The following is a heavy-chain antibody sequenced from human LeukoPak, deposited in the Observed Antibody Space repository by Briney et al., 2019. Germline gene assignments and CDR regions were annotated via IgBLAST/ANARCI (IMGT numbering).Heavy chain of an antibody. CDR2: IYSDNT. J-gene: IGHJ4*02. CDR3: AKDGVWFGELPYSDY. V-gene: IGHV3-66*03. D-gene: IGHD3-10*01. CDR1: GFTVSSNS. Sequence: GGSLRLSCTVSGFTVSSNSMSWVRQAPGKGLEGVSFIYSDNTHYSDSVKGRFTISRDNSKNTLYLQMNSLRAEDTAVYYCAKDGVWFGELPYSDYWGQGTLVTVSS.